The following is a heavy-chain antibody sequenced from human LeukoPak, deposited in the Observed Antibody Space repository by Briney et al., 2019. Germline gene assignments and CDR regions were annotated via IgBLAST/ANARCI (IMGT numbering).Heavy chain of an antibody. CDR1: GYSFTTYD. CDR2: MNPNSGNT. CDR3: ARGQGDFWSGFSDFGLDV. V-gene: IGHV1-8*01. J-gene: IGHJ6*02. Sequence: AASVKVSCKASGYSFTTYDVNWVRQATAQGLEWMGWMNPNSGNTGYAQKFQGRVTMTRNTSISTAYMDLSSLRSEDTAVYYCARGQGDFWSGFSDFGLDVWGQGTTVTVSS. D-gene: IGHD3-3*01.